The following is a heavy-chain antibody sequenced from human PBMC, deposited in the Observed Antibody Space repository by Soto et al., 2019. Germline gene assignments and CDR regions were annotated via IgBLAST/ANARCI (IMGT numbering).Heavy chain of an antibody. Sequence: SETLSLTCTVSGGSIGSYYGSWIRQPPGKGLEWIGYIYSSGSTNYNPSLKSRVTISLDTSKNQFSLKLSSVTAADTAVYYCARGYNDFWSGYFTWFDPWGQGTLVTVSS. D-gene: IGHD3-3*01. CDR1: GGSIGSYY. CDR3: ARGYNDFWSGYFTWFDP. CDR2: IYSSGST. V-gene: IGHV4-59*01. J-gene: IGHJ5*02.